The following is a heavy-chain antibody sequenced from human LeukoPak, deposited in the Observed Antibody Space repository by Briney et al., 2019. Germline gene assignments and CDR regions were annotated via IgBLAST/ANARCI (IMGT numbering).Heavy chain of an antibody. V-gene: IGHV4-34*01. Sequence: SETLSLTCAVFGGSFSGYYLSWIRQPPGKGLEWIGEINPGGSTGYNLSLKSRVTISMDTSKNQFSLNPTSVSAADTAVYYCARYAAGYYYFYMDVWGKGTSVTVSS. D-gene: IGHD2-15*01. CDR3: ARYAAGYYYFYMDV. CDR2: INPGGST. J-gene: IGHJ6*03. CDR1: GGSFSGYY.